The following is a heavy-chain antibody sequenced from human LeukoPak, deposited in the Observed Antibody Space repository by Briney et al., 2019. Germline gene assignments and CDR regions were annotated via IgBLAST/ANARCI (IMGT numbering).Heavy chain of an antibody. J-gene: IGHJ3*02. Sequence: TGGSLRLSCAASGFTVSSNYMSWVRQAPGKGLEWVSVIYSGGSTYYADSVKGRFTISRDNSKNTLYLQMNSLRAEDTAVYYCARGRGADAFDIWGQGTMVTVSS. V-gene: IGHV3-53*01. CDR2: IYSGGST. CDR1: GFTVSSNY. CDR3: ARGRGADAFDI. D-gene: IGHD3-10*01.